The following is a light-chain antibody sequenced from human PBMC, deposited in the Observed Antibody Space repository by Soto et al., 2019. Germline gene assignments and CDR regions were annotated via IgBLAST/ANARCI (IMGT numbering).Light chain of an antibody. CDR3: QQYGSSQIT. Sequence: IVLTQSPGTLSLSPVERATLSCRASPRVSSSYLAWYQQKPGQAPRLLIYGASSRASGIPDRFSGSGSGTDFTLTISRLEPEDFAVYYCQQYGSSQITFGQGTRLEIK. J-gene: IGKJ5*01. CDR2: GAS. CDR1: PRVSSSY. V-gene: IGKV3-20*01.